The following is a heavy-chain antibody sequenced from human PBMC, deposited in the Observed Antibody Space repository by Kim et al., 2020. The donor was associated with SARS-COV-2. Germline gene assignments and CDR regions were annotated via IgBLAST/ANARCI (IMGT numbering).Heavy chain of an antibody. D-gene: IGHD2-2*01. CDR3: ARDSDLVVPAAMFYGMDV. J-gene: IGHJ6*02. CDR2: ISAYNGNT. CDR1: GYTFTSYG. V-gene: IGHV1-18*01. Sequence: ASVKVSCKASGYTFTSYGISWVRQAPGQGLEWMGWISAYNGNTNYAQKLQGRVTMTTDTSTSTAYMELRSLRSDDTAVYYCARDSDLVVPAAMFYGMDVWGQRTTVTVSS.